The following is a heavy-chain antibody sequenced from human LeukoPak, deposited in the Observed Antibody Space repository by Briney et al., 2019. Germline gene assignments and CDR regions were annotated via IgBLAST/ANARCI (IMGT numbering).Heavy chain of an antibody. D-gene: IGHD5-24*01. CDR3: TTDHGLGMATILH. CDR1: GFTFTNAW. CDR2: IKSETDGGTT. J-gene: IGHJ4*02. Sequence: GGSLRLSCAASGFTFTNAWMSWVREAPGQGLEWVGRIKSETDGGTTDYAAPVKGRFTISRDDSKNTLYLQMNSLKTEDTAVYYCTTDHGLGMATILHWGQGTLGTVSS. V-gene: IGHV3-15*01.